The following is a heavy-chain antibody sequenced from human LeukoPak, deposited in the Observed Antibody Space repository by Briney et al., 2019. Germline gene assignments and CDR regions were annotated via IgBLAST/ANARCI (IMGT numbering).Heavy chain of an antibody. D-gene: IGHD3-22*01. J-gene: IGHJ5*02. CDR2: INSDGINT. CDR1: GFTFSNYW. CDR3: ARDLGQYYDTSDDWFDP. Sequence: GGSLRLSCVVSGFTFSNYWMHWVRQAPGKGLVWVSRINSDGINTSYADSVKGRFTISRDNAKNTLNLQMNSLRAEDTAVYYCARDLGQYYDTSDDWFDPWGQGTLVTVSS. V-gene: IGHV3-74*01.